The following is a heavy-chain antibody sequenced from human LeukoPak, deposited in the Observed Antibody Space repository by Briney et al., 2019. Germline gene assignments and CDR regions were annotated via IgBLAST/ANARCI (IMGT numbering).Heavy chain of an antibody. D-gene: IGHD5-12*01. CDR3: ARSVATDNAFDI. CDR1: GFTFSDYY. Sequence: GGSLRLSCAASGFTFSDYYMSWLRQAPGKGLEWVSYISSSGSTIYYADSVKGRFTISRDNAKNSLYLQMNSLRAEDTAVYYCARSVATDNAFDIWGQGTMVTVSS. CDR2: ISSSGSTI. V-gene: IGHV3-11*01. J-gene: IGHJ3*02.